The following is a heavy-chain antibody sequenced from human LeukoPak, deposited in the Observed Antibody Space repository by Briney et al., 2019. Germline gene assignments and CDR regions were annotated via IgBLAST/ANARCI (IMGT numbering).Heavy chain of an antibody. CDR3: AKVYSAAESLTPFDY. CDR1: GFTFTVYL. D-gene: IGHD3-10*01. V-gene: IGHV3-20*04. Sequence: GGSLRLSCAASGFTFTVYLMHWVRHAPGRGLEWVSDINCNRGNTEYADSVKGRFTISRDNAKKTLYLQMNSLRAEDTAVYYCAKVYSAAESLTPFDYWGQGTLVTVSS. CDR2: INCNRGNT. J-gene: IGHJ4*02.